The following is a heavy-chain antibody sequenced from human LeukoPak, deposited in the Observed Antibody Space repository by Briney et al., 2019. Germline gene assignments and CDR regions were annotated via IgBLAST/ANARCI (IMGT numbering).Heavy chain of an antibody. J-gene: IGHJ4*02. CDR2: IYHSGST. V-gene: IGHV4-30-2*01. CDR1: GGSISSGGYY. D-gene: IGHD1-26*01. CDR3: ARAVDPYSGSYSDY. Sequence: PSQTLSLTCTVSGGSISSGGYYWSWIRQPPGKGLEWIGYIYHSGSTYYNPSLKSRVTISVDRSKNQFSLKLSSVTAADTAVYYCARAVDPYSGSYSDYWGQGTLVTVSS.